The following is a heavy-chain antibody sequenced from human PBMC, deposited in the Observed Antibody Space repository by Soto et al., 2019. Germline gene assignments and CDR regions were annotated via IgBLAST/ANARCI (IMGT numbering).Heavy chain of an antibody. Sequence: EVQLVESGGGLVKPGGSLRLSCAASGFTFSSYSMNWVRQAPGTGLEWVSSISSSSSYIYYADSVKGRFTISRENAKNSMYLQMNSMRAEDTDVYYCASPPYYSDNGNDEPDWYFDLWARSTLVTVSA. CDR1: GFTFSSYS. V-gene: IGHV3-21*01. J-gene: IGHJ2*01. CDR2: ISSSSSYI. CDR3: ASPPYYSDNGNDEPDWYFDL. D-gene: IGHD1-20*01.